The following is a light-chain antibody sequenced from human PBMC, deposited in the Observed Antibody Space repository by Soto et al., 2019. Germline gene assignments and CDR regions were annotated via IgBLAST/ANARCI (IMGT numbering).Light chain of an antibody. CDR2: NDN. V-gene: IGLV3-21*02. Sequence: SYELTQAPSVSVAPGQTARITCEKSNIGSKSIHWYQQKPGQAPVLVVYNDNDRPSGIPERFSGSDSGNTATLTISRVEDGDEAYYYCQVWGRNDAHVVFGGGTKLTVL. CDR3: QVWGRNDAHVV. J-gene: IGLJ2*01. CDR1: NIGSKS.